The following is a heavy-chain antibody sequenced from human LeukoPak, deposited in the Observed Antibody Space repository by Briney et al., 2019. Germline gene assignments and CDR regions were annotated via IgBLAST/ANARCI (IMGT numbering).Heavy chain of an antibody. V-gene: IGHV4-34*01. CDR3: ASGGVLTYYYGSGSVDY. CDR2: INHSGST. Sequence: SETLSLTCAVYGGSFSGYYWSWIRQPPGKWLEWIGEINHSGSTNYNPSLKSRVTISVDTSKNQFSLKLSSVTAADTAVYYCASGGVLTYYYGSGSVDYWGQGTLVTVSS. J-gene: IGHJ4*02. CDR1: GGSFSGYY. D-gene: IGHD3-10*01.